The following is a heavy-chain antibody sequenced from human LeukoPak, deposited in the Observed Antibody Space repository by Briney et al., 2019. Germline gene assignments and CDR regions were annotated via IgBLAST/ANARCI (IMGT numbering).Heavy chain of an antibody. CDR2: ISYDGSNK. J-gene: IGHJ4*02. CDR1: GFTFSSYG. V-gene: IGHV3-30*18. CDR3: AKDQDYGDYSFDY. Sequence: PGRSLRLSCAASGFTFSSYGMHWVRQAPGKGLEWVAVISYDGSNKYYADSVKGRFTISRDNSKNTLYLLMNSLRAEDTAVYYCAKDQDYGDYSFDYWGQRTLATVSS. D-gene: IGHD4-17*01.